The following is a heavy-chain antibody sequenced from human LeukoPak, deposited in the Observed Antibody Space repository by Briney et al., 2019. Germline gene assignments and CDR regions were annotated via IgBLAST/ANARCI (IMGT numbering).Heavy chain of an antibody. CDR2: ISAYNGNT. D-gene: IGHD2-15*01. J-gene: IGHJ4*02. CDR1: GYTFTSFG. CDR3: ARDFFHGHCSGLTCFLLDS. V-gene: IGHV1-18*01. Sequence: ASVKVSCKASGYTFTSFGITWVRQAPGQGLEWMGWISAYNGNTNYAQKFQGRLTMTTDTSTNTAYMELRSLRPDDTAVYYCARDFFHGHCSGLTCFLLDSWGQGSLVTVSS.